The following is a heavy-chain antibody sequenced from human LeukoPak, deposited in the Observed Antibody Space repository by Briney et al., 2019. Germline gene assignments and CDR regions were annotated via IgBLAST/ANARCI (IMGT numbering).Heavy chain of an antibody. CDR1: GGSISSSNW. CDR3: ARDSMVTPGPFNWFDP. Sequence: PSETLSLTCAVSGGSISSSNWWSGVRRPPGKGREGIGEIYHSGSTNYNPSLKSRVTILEDKSNNHFSLKLSSVTAADTAVYYCARDSMVTPGPFNWFDPWGQGTLVTVSS. D-gene: IGHD4-23*01. CDR2: IYHSGST. V-gene: IGHV4-4*02. J-gene: IGHJ5*02.